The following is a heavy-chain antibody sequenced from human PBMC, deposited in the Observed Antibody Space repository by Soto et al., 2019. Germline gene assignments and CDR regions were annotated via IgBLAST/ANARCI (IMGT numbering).Heavy chain of an antibody. CDR2: INTDTGNT. Sequence: GASVKVSCKASGFTFTSYGISWVRQAPGQGLEWMGWINTDTGNTKSSQKLQGRVTITRDTSTSTAYMELSSLTSEDTAVYYCARATGYSDYEACAYWGQGTLVTVSS. CDR1: GFTFTSYG. J-gene: IGHJ4*02. CDR3: ARATGYSDYEACAY. D-gene: IGHD5-12*01. V-gene: IGHV1-18*01.